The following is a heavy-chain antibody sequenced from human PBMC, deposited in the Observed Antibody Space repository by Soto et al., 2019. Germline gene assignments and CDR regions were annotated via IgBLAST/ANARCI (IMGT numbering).Heavy chain of an antibody. Sequence: ASVKVSWKAAGYAFTSYYMHWVRQTPGQGLEWMGIINPSGGSTSYAQKFQGRFTVSRDNSKNTLYLQMNSLGAVDTAVYYCAKAAGNSYGYQFVDCWGLGTLVTVSS. CDR1: GYAFTSYY. CDR3: AKAAGNSYGYQFVDC. CDR2: INPSGGST. J-gene: IGHJ4*02. D-gene: IGHD5-18*01. V-gene: IGHV1-46*01.